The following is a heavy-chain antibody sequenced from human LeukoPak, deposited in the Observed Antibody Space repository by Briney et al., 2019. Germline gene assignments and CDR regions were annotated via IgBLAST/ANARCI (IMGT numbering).Heavy chain of an antibody. CDR1: GGSVTIST. D-gene: IGHD2/OR15-2a*01. CDR3: ARGKGFLGHFDY. J-gene: IGHJ4*02. Sequence: SVTVSFMGSGGSVTISTICWVRQAPGQGRGGKGRIIPILGTAEYAEKFKGRVPITEDKSPSTAYMELSSLKSQDTALYYCARGKGFLGHFDYWGQGTLVTVST. V-gene: IGHV1-69*08. CDR2: IIPILGTA.